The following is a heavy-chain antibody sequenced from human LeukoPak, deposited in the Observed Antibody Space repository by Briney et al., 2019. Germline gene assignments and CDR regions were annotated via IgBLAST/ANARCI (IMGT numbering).Heavy chain of an antibody. V-gene: IGHV4-4*07. CDR2: IYSSGRT. Sequence: SETLSLTCTVSGGSLSNSYWSWLRQPAGKGLEWIGRIYSSGRTNYNPSLKSRVTISVDTSKNQFSLKVTSVTAADTAVYYCARDPVAATGVDFDYWGQGTLVTVSS. J-gene: IGHJ4*02. CDR3: ARDPVAATGVDFDY. CDR1: GGSLSNSY. D-gene: IGHD6-13*01.